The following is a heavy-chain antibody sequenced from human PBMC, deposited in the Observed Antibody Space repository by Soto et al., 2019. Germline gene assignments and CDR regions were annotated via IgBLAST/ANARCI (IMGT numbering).Heavy chain of an antibody. Sequence: GASVKVSCKASGYTFTGYYMHWVRQAPGQGLEWMGSINPDSGGTNYAQKFQGRVTMTRDTSISTAYMELSRLRSDDTAVYYCARYYDILTDRSFDYWGPGTQVTVSS. CDR1: GYTFTGYY. CDR3: ARYYDILTDRSFDY. J-gene: IGHJ4*02. D-gene: IGHD3-9*01. CDR2: INPDSGGT. V-gene: IGHV1-2*02.